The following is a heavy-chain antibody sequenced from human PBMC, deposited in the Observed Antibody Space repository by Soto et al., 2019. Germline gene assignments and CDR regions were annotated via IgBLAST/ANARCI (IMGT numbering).Heavy chain of an antibody. Sequence: PGGSLRLSCAASGFTFSDYYMSWIRQAPGKGLEWVSYISSSGSTIYYADSVKGRFTISRDNAKNSLYLQMNSLRAEDTAVYYCVKGAIEKYWYFDLWGRGTLVTVSS. CDR1: GFTFSDYY. J-gene: IGHJ2*01. V-gene: IGHV3-11*01. CDR3: VKGAIEKYWYFDL. CDR2: ISSSGSTI. D-gene: IGHD3-16*01.